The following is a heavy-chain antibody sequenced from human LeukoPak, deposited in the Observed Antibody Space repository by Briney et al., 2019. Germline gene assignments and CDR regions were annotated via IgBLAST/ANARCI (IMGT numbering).Heavy chain of an antibody. Sequence: PSETLSLTCAVYGGSFSGYHWSWIRQPPGKGLEWIGEINHSGSTNYNPSLESRVTISVDTSKTQFSLKLSSVTAADTAVYYCARVAISGVLRWFDPWGQGTLVTVSS. CDR1: GGSFSGYH. V-gene: IGHV4-34*01. CDR2: INHSGST. CDR3: ARVAISGVLRWFDP. J-gene: IGHJ5*01. D-gene: IGHD1-20*01.